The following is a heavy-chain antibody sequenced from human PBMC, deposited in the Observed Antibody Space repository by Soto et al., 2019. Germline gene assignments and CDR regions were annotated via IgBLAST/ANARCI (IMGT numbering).Heavy chain of an antibody. J-gene: IGHJ3*02. Sequence: GGSLRLSCAAAGFTCSSYSMNWVRQAPGKGLEWVSYISSSSSTIYYADSVKGRFTISRDNAKNSLYLQMNSLRAEDTAVYYCARDCSSTSCYEGDAFDIWGQGTMVTVS. CDR3: ARDCSSTSCYEGDAFDI. V-gene: IGHV3-48*01. CDR2: ISSSSSTI. D-gene: IGHD2-2*01. CDR1: GFTCSSYS.